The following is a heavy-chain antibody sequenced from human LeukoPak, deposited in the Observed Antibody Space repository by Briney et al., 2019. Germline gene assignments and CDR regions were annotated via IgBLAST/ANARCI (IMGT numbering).Heavy chain of an antibody. V-gene: IGHV3-20*04. Sequence: GGSLRLSCAASGFTFDDYAMSWVRQAPGKGLEWVSGINWNGGSTGYADSVKGRFTISRDNAKNSLYLQMNSLRAEDTALYYCARSYGSGSYYHDYWGQGGLVSVSS. CDR1: GFTFDDYA. CDR2: INWNGGST. D-gene: IGHD3-10*01. CDR3: ARSYGSGSYYHDY. J-gene: IGHJ4*02.